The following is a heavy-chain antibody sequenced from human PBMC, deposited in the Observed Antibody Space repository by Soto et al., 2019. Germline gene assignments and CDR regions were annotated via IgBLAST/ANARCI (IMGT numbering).Heavy chain of an antibody. CDR2: ISYDGSNE. Sequence: QVHLVESGGGVVQPGRSLRLSCAASGFTFSSYGMHWVRQAPGKGLEWVAVISYDGSNEYYADSVKGRFTISRDNSNNTLYLQMNSLREEYTAGYYFAKDQGGSGSYGMDVWGQGTTVTVSS. V-gene: IGHV3-30*18. J-gene: IGHJ6*02. CDR3: AKDQGGSGSYGMDV. D-gene: IGHD3-10*01. CDR1: GFTFSSYG.